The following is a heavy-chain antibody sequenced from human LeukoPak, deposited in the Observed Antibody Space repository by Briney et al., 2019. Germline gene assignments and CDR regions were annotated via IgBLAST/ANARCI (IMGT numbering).Heavy chain of an antibody. CDR2: IHHTGST. J-gene: IGHJ5*02. Sequence: SETLSLTCTVSGYSSSSGYYWGWVRQPPGKGLEWIGTIHHTGSTYYSPSLRSRVTTSVDTSKNQFSLSLTSVTAADTAVYYCARSYYANRGRFAPWGQGSLVTVSS. V-gene: IGHV4-38-2*02. D-gene: IGHD3-10*01. CDR3: ARSYYANRGRFAP. CDR1: GYSSSSGYY.